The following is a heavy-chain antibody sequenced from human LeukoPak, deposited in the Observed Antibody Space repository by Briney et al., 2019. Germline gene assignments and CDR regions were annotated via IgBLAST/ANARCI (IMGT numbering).Heavy chain of an antibody. V-gene: IGHV1-69*01. D-gene: IGHD3/OR15-3a*01. Sequence: FVTANYAQKFQGRVTITADESTSTAYMELSSLRSEDTAVYYCASFNDFGNFYYYYYYMDVWGKGTTVTVSS. CDR2: FVTA. J-gene: IGHJ6*03. CDR3: ASFNDFGNFYYYYYYMDV.